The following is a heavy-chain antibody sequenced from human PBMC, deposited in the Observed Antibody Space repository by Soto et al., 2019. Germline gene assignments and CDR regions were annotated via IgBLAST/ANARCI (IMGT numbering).Heavy chain of an antibody. CDR1: GFTFGDYT. CDR2: IRSKAYGGTT. CDR3: ARDLASYNSDDFYGMDG. Sequence: PGGSLRLSCVTSGFTFGDYTMSWFRQAPGGGLEWVSFIRSKAYGGTTEYAASVKGRFTISRDDSKSIAYLQMNSLKSEDTAVYYCARDLASYNSDDFYGMDGWGQGTTVTVSS. J-gene: IGHJ6*02. V-gene: IGHV3-49*03. D-gene: IGHD6-25*01.